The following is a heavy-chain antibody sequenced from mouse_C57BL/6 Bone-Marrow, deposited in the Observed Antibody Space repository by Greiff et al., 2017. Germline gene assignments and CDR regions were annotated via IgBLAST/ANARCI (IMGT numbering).Heavy chain of an antibody. CDR1: GYTFTSYW. Sequence: QVQLQQPGAELVKPGASVKMSCTASGYTFTSYWITWVKQRPGQGLEWIGDIYPTSGRTNYNEKFKSNAILTVDTSSNTAYMQLSSLTSEDSAVFYCARSGPLGRSFDYWGQGTTLTVSS. J-gene: IGHJ2*01. CDR2: IYPTSGRT. D-gene: IGHD4-1*01. V-gene: IGHV1-55*01. CDR3: ARSGPLGRSFDY.